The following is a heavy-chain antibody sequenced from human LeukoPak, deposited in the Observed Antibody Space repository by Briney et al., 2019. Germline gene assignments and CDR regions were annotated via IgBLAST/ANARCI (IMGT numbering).Heavy chain of an antibody. CDR2: IYYSGST. Sequence: PSETLSLTCAVYGGSFSGYYWSWLRQPPGKGLEWIGSIYYSGSTYYNPSLKSRVTISVDTSKNQFSLKLSSVTAADTAVYYCARDPGTHDCSGGSCYSEGWFDPWGQGTLVTVSS. J-gene: IGHJ5*02. CDR3: ARDPGTHDCSGGSCYSEGWFDP. V-gene: IGHV4-34*01. D-gene: IGHD2-15*01. CDR1: GGSFSGYY.